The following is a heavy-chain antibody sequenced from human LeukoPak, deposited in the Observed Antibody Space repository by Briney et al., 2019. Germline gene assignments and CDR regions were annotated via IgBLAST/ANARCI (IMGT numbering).Heavy chain of an antibody. CDR1: GGSFSGYY. J-gene: IGHJ4*02. CDR2: INHSGST. CDR3: ARGRKLLLWFGELSEYYFDY. V-gene: IGHV4-34*01. Sequence: PSETLSLTCAVYGGSFSGYYWSWIRQPPGKGLGWIGEINHSGSTNYNPSLKSRVTISVDTSRSQFSLKLIFAPDADTAVYYCARGRKLLLWFGELSEYYFDYWGQGTLVTVSS. D-gene: IGHD3-10*01.